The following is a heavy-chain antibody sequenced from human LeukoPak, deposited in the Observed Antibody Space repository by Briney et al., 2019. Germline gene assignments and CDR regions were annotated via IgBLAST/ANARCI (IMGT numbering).Heavy chain of an antibody. CDR2: IYPGDSDT. J-gene: IGHJ5*02. V-gene: IGHV5-51*01. D-gene: IGHD2-2*02. CDR1: GYSFTSYW. Sequence: GESLKISCKGSGYSFTSYWIGWVRQMPGKGLEWMGIIYPGDSDTRYSPSFQGQVTISADKSISTAYLQWSSLKASDTAMYYCARQGCSSTSYYRVPYNWFDPWGQGTLVTVSS. CDR3: ARQGCSSTSYYRVPYNWFDP.